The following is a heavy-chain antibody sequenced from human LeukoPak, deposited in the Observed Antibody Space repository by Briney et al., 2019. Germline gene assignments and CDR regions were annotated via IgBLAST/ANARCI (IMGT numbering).Heavy chain of an antibody. J-gene: IGHJ6*02. CDR1: GYTFTGYY. V-gene: IGHV7-4-1*02. CDR3: ARDLLIAAAGTLYYGMDV. D-gene: IGHD6-13*01. Sequence: ASVKVSCKASGYTFTGYYMHWVRQAPGQGLEWMGWINTNTGNPTYAQGFTGRFVFSLDTSVSTAYLQISSLKAEDTAVYYCARDLLIAAAGTLYYGMDVWGQGTTVTVSS. CDR2: INTNTGNP.